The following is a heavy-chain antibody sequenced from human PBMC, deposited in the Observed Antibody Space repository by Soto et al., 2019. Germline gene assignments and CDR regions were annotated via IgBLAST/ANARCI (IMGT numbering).Heavy chain of an antibody. CDR1: GYSFYNSG. CDR2: ISVFNGYA. Sequence: QVQLVQSGPELKKPGASVKVSCKTSGYSFYNSGISWVRQAPGQGLEWMGWISVFNGYAHYAQKFQGRVSMTADTLTSTAYMELRGLRSDVTAMYYCSKNGTWGFASWGQGTPVTVSS. J-gene: IGHJ5*01. V-gene: IGHV1-18*01. D-gene: IGHD1-1*01. CDR3: SKNGTWGFAS.